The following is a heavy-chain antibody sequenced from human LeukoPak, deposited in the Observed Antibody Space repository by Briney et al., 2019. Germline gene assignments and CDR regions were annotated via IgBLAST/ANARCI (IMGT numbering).Heavy chain of an antibody. CDR3: ARRRGDINSSSYDY. Sequence: SETLSLTCSVSGGSLRSSSYYWGWIRQPPGKGLEWIGSIYYSGSTYYNPSLKSRVTISVDTSKNQFSLKLSSVTAADTAVYYCARRRGDINSSSYDYWGHGTLVTVSS. CDR1: GGSLRSSSYY. D-gene: IGHD6-6*01. J-gene: IGHJ4*01. CDR2: IYYSGST. V-gene: IGHV4-39*01.